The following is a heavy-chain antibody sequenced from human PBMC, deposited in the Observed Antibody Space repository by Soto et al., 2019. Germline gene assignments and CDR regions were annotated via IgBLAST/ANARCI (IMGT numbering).Heavy chain of an antibody. CDR2: INTYNGNT. CDR1: GYTFTKYG. Sequence: ASVKVSCKASGYTFTKYGISWVRQAPGQRLEWMGWINTYNGNTNHAQKLQGRVTMTPDTSTSTAYMELRSLRSDDTAVYYCARGVGSGTYYNQYNWFDPWGQGTLVTVSS. CDR3: ARGVGSGTYYNQYNWFDP. V-gene: IGHV1-18*01. J-gene: IGHJ5*02. D-gene: IGHD3-10*01.